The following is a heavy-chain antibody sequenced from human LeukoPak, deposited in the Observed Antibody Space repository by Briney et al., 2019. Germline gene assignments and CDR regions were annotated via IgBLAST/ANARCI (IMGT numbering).Heavy chain of an antibody. J-gene: IGHJ5*02. D-gene: IGHD3-10*01. CDR1: GFTFSSYT. V-gene: IGHV4-34*01. CDR3: ARRMVRGVIILKNWFDP. CDR2: INHSGST. Sequence: GSLRLSCAASGFTFSSYTMNWVRQAPGKGLEWIGEINHSGSTNYNPSLKSRVTISVDTSKNQFSLKLSSVTAADTAVYYCARRMVRGVIILKNWFDPWGQGTLVTVSS.